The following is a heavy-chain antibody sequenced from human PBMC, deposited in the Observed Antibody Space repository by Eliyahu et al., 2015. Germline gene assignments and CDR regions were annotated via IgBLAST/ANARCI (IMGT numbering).Heavy chain of an antibody. J-gene: IGHJ4*02. V-gene: IGHV1-8*01. Sequence: QVHLVQSEAEVKKPGXSVRXSCKASGYNXXNXXINWXRXVTGQGLEWMGWMKPNRGETGFAQRFKGRLSLTSDTSISTAYMELSSLTSEDTAVYYCARRADFGGSPYPFDSWGQGTLVTVSS. CDR2: MKPNRGET. CDR3: ARRADFGGSPYPFDS. D-gene: IGHD2-15*01. CDR1: GYNXXNXX.